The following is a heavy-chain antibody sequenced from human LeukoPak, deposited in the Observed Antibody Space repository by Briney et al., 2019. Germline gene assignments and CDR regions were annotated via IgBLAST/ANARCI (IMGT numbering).Heavy chain of an antibody. CDR3: TSQWRDGDCWFGY. Sequence: PGGSLRLSCAASGFTFSSYAMHWVRQAPGKGLEWVAVISYDGSNKYYADSVKGRFTISRDNSKNTLYLQMNSLRGEDTAVYYCTSQWRDGDCWFGYWGQGTLVTVSS. CDR2: ISYDGSNK. CDR1: GFTFSSYA. D-gene: IGHD4-17*01. V-gene: IGHV3-30-3*01. J-gene: IGHJ5*01.